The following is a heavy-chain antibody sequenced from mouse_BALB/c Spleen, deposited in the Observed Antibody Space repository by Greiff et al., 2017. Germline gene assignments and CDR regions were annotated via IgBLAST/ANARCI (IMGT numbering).Heavy chain of an antibody. CDR1: GFTFTDYY. CDR2: IRNKANGYTT. D-gene: IGHD1-1*01. Sequence: EVQGVESGGGLVQPGGSLRLSCATSGFTFTDYYMSWVRQPPGKALEWLGFIRNKANGYTTEYSASVKGRFTISRDNSQSILYLQMNTLRAEDSATYYCARDGDYYGSSPAWFAYWGQGTLVTVSA. CDR3: ARDGDYYGSSPAWFAY. V-gene: IGHV7-3*02. J-gene: IGHJ3*01.